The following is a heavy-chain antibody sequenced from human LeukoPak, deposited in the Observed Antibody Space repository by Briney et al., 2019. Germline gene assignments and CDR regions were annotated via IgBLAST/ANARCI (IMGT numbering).Heavy chain of an antibody. CDR3: ARDLRSSWYFDY. CDR1: GGSFSGYY. Sequence: SETLSLTCAVYGGSFSGYYWSWIRQPPGKGLEWIGEINHSRSTNYNPSLKSRVTISVDTSKNQFSLKLSSVTAADTAVYYCARDLRSSWYFDYWGQGTLVTVSS. V-gene: IGHV4-34*01. D-gene: IGHD6-13*01. CDR2: INHSRST. J-gene: IGHJ4*02.